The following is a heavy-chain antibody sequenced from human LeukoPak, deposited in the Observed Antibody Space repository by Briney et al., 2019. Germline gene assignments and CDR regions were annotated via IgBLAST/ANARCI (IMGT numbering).Heavy chain of an antibody. V-gene: IGHV3-30-3*01. J-gene: IGHJ4*02. CDR1: GFTFSSYA. D-gene: IGHD2-15*01. Sequence: GGSLRLSCAASGFTFSSYAMHWVRQAPGKGLEWVAVISYDGSNKYYADSAKGRFTISRDNSKNTLYLQMNSLRAEDTAVYYCARDHGYCSGGSCPRGYYFDYWGQGTLVTVSS. CDR3: ARDHGYCSGGSCPRGYYFDY. CDR2: ISYDGSNK.